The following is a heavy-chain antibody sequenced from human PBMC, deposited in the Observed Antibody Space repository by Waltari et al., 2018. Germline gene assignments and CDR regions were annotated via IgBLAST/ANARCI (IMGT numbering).Heavy chain of an antibody. Sequence: QLVESGGGLIQPGESLRLSCAVSGFSLSVNSMAWVRQAPGKGLDCVSLISGPGYTHYADSMKGRVTISRDISKNTVYLQINSLRGDDTAVYYCAKQLTPHYFDFWGQGALVTVSS. CDR2: ISGPGYT. V-gene: IGHV3-53*01. J-gene: IGHJ4*02. D-gene: IGHD3-9*01. CDR3: AKQLTPHYFDF. CDR1: GFSLSVNS.